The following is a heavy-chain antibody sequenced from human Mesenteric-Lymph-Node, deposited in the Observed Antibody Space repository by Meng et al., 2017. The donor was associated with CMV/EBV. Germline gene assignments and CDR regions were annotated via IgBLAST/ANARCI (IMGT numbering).Heavy chain of an antibody. Sequence: ASVKVSCKASRFTFSAYYMHWVRQAPGQGLEWMGWIITYNGNTNYAQKLQGRVTMTTDTSTSTTYLELRNLRSDDTAVYYCARLKNQFSSNFDYWGQGTLVTVSS. CDR3: ARLKNQFSSNFDY. J-gene: IGHJ4*02. V-gene: IGHV1-18*04. CDR1: RFTFSAYY. D-gene: IGHD6-6*01. CDR2: IITYNGNT.